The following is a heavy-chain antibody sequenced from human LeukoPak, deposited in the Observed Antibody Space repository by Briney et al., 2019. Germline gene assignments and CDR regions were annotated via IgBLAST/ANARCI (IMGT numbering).Heavy chain of an antibody. CDR1: GFTFSTYT. D-gene: IGHD3-9*01. Sequence: GSLRLSCAASGFTFSTYTMNWVRQAPGKGLEWVSYIRSTGSTIYYADSVKGRFTISRDTVKNLLFLQMNSLRAEDTAVYYCARRTLSILPYALDVWGQGTTVTVSS. CDR3: ARRTLSILPYALDV. V-gene: IGHV3-48*01. J-gene: IGHJ6*02. CDR2: IRSTGSTI.